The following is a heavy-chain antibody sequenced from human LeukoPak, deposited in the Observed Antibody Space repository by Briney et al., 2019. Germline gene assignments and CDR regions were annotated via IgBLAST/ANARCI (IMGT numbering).Heavy chain of an antibody. CDR3: ARELLGYDSSGYYS. J-gene: IGHJ4*02. CDR1: RFTFSSYE. D-gene: IGHD3-22*01. CDR2: ISSSGSTI. V-gene: IGHV3-48*03. Sequence: GGSLRLSCAASRFTFSSYEMNWVRQAPGKGLEWVSYISSSGSTIYYADSVKGRFTISRDNAKNSLYLQMNSLRAEDTAVYYCARELLGYDSSGYYSWGQGTLVTVSS.